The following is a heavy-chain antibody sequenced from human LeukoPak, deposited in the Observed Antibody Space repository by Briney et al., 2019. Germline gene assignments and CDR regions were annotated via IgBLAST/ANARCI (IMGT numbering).Heavy chain of an antibody. CDR1: GFRFSSYA. J-gene: IGHJ6*02. D-gene: IGHD2-2*01. V-gene: IGHV3-30*02. CDR3: ARDHIVVVPAANPYYYGMDV. CDR2: IRYDGSNK. Sequence: GGSLRLSCAASGFRFSSYAMSWVRQAPGKGLEWVAFIRYDGSNKYYADSVKGRFTISRDNSKNTLYLQMNSLRAEDTAVYYCARDHIVVVPAANPYYYGMDVWGQGTTVTVSS.